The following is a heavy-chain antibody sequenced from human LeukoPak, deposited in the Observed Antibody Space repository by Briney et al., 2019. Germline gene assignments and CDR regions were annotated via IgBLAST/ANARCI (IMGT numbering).Heavy chain of an antibody. J-gene: IGHJ4*02. CDR2: IYPGDSDT. Sequence: GESLKISWKGSGYSFTSYWIGWVRQMPGKGLEWMGIIYPGDSDTRYSPSFQGQVTISADKSISTAYLQWSSLKASDTAMYYCARVGVRGTYVPYFDYWGQGTLVTVSS. CDR3: ARVGVRGTYVPYFDY. D-gene: IGHD2-21*01. V-gene: IGHV5-51*01. CDR1: GYSFTSYW.